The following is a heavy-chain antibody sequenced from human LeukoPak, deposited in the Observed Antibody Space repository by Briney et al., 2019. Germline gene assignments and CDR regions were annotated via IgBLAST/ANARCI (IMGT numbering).Heavy chain of an antibody. CDR1: GGTFSSYA. V-gene: IGHV1-69*13. Sequence: SVKVSCKASGGTFSSYAISWVRQAPGQGLEWMGGIIPIFGTANYAQNFQGRVKIHADESTRTAYMGLSSLRSEDPGVYYCASGGSSGWYGDYWGQGTLVTVSS. D-gene: IGHD6-19*01. CDR3: ASGGSSGWYGDY. J-gene: IGHJ4*02. CDR2: IIPIFGTA.